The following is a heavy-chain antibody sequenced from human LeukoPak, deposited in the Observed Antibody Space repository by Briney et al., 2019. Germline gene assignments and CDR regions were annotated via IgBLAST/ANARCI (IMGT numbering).Heavy chain of an antibody. CDR1: GYTFTGYY. CDR3: ARPRNPPLVVAGTRHKNWFDP. CDR2: INPNSGGT. J-gene: IGHJ5*02. D-gene: IGHD6-19*01. Sequence: ASVKVSCKASGYTFTGYYMHWVRQAPGQGLEWMGWINPNSGGTNYAQKSQGRVTMTRDTSISTAYMELSRLRSDDTAVYYCARPRNPPLVVAGTRHKNWFDPWGQGTLVTVSS. V-gene: IGHV1-2*02.